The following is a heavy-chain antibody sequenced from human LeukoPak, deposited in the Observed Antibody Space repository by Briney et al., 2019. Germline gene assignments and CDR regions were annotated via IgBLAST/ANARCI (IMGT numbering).Heavy chain of an antibody. CDR2: IYYSGST. J-gene: IGHJ5*02. CDR1: GGSISSGGYY. V-gene: IGHV4-31*03. D-gene: IGHD3-10*01. Sequence: SETLSLTCTVFGGSISSGGYYWSWIRQHPGKGLEWIGYIYYSGSTYHNPSLKSRVTISVDASKNQFSLKLSSVTAADTAVYYCARGSGGSGSYYNWFDPWGQGTLVTVSS. CDR3: ARGSGGSGSYYNWFDP.